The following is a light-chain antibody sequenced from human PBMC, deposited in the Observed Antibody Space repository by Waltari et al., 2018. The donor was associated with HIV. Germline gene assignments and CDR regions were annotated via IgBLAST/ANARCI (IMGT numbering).Light chain of an antibody. CDR2: TSS. V-gene: IGKV1-39*01. J-gene: IGKJ3*01. Sequence: IQMTQSPSSLSASVGDRVTITCRASQGISIYLNWYRQKPGKAPELLIYTSSSLQSGVPSRFSGSGSGTDFTLTISSLQPEDFATYSCQQTYDTPFTFGPGTMVDIK. CDR1: QGISIY. CDR3: QQTYDTPFT.